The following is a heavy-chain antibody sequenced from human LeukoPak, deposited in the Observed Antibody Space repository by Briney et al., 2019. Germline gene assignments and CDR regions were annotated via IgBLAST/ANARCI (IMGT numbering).Heavy chain of an antibody. CDR1: GGSISSYY. CDR3: ARHLGVAEWFDP. Sequence: SETLSLTCTVSGGSISSYYWSWIRQPPGKGLEWIGYIYYSGSTNYNPSLKSRVTISVDTSKNQFSLRLSSVTAADTAVYYCARHLGVAEWFDPWGQGTLVTVSS. CDR2: IYYSGST. V-gene: IGHV4-59*08. D-gene: IGHD6-13*01. J-gene: IGHJ5*02.